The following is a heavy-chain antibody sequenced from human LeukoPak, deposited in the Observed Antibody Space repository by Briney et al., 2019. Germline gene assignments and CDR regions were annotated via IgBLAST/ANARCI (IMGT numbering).Heavy chain of an antibody. CDR2: ISYDGSNK. D-gene: IGHD2-15*01. CDR1: GFTFGSYA. CDR3: AKSKVVVVAATSSFDY. V-gene: IGHV3-30-3*01. J-gene: IGHJ4*02. Sequence: GGPLRLSCAASGFTFGSYAMHWVRQAPGKGLEWVALISYDGSNKYYTDSVKGRFTLSRDNSKNTLYLQMNSLRAEDTAVYYCAKSKVVVVAATSSFDYWGQGTLVTVSS.